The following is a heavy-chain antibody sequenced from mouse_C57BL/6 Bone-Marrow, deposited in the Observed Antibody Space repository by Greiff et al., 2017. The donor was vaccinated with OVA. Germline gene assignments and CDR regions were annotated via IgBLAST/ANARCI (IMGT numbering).Heavy chain of an antibody. CDR1: GFTFSSYG. CDR2: ISSGGSYT. J-gene: IGHJ3*01. D-gene: IGHD1-1*01. V-gene: IGHV5-6*01. CDR3: ARPHGSSLAWFAY. Sequence: EVKLMESGGDLVKPGGSLKLSCAASGFTFSSYGMSWVRQTPDKRLEWVATISSGGSYTYYPDSVKGRFTISRDNAKNTLYLQMSSLKSEDTAMYYCARPHGSSLAWFAYWGQGTLVTVSA.